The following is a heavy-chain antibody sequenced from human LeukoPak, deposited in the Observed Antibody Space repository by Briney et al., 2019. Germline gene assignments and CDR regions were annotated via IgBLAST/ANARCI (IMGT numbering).Heavy chain of an antibody. Sequence: GGSLRLSCAVSGFTFNNYAMNWVRQGPGEGLEWVSAISGTGGSAYYADSVKGRFTISRDNSKNTLYLEMNSLRADDTAVYYCAQAEKRESGHRFQYWGQGILVTVSS. CDR3: AQAEKRESGHRFQY. V-gene: IGHV3-23*01. D-gene: IGHD3-3*01. CDR2: ISGTGGSA. J-gene: IGHJ1*01. CDR1: GFTFNNYA.